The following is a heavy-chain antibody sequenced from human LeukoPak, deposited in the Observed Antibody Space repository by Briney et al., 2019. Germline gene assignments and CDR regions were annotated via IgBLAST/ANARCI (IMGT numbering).Heavy chain of an antibody. J-gene: IGHJ5*01. CDR1: GDSLSSGSYY. CDR3: ARVYCTGGSCFAGWFDS. CDR2: LYTSGST. V-gene: IGHV4-61*02. Sequence: SQTLSLTCNVSGDSLSSGSYYWSWIWPPAGKGLEWVGRLYTSGSTNYNPSLENRVTISLDTSKNQFSLKVTSVTAADTAVYYCARVYCTGGSCFAGWFDSWGQGTLVTVSS. D-gene: IGHD2-8*02.